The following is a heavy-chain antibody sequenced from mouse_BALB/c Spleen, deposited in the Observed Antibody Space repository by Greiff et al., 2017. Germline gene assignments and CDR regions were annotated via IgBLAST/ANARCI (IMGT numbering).Heavy chain of an antibody. CDR2: ISDGGSYT. CDR1: GFTFSDYY. J-gene: IGHJ4*01. V-gene: IGHV5-4*02. D-gene: IGHD2-1*01. CDR3: ALIYYGNYVLDY. Sequence: EVMLVESGGGLVKPGGSLKLSCAASGFTFSDYYMYWVRQTPEKRLEWVATISDGGSYTYYPDSVKGRFTISRDNAKNNLYLQMSSLKSEDTAMYYCALIYYGNYVLDYWGQGTSVTVSS.